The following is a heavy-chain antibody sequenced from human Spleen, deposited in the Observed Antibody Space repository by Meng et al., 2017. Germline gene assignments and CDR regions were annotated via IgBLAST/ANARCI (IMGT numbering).Heavy chain of an antibody. CDR2: VNHRGST. CDR3: ARGGGCSGGSCYPIDY. Sequence: GSLRLSCAVYGGSFSGYYWNWIRQPPGKGLDWIGEVNHRGSTNYNPSLKSRVSISVDTSKNQFSLRLSSVTAADTAVYYCARGGGCSGGSCYPIDYWGQGTLVTVSS. D-gene: IGHD2-15*01. V-gene: IGHV4-34*01. CDR1: GGSFSGYY. J-gene: IGHJ4*02.